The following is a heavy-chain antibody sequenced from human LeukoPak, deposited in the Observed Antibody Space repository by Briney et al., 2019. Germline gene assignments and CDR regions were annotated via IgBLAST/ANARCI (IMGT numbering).Heavy chain of an antibody. Sequence: GGSLRLSCAASGFTFSDYYMSWIRQAPGKGLEWVSYISSSGSTIYYADSVKGRFTISRDNGKNSLYLQMNSLRAEDTAIYYCAKNGDRGAYCSGGSCYPYYYYYIDVWGKGTTVTISS. D-gene: IGHD2-15*01. CDR3: AKNGDRGAYCSGGSCYPYYYYYIDV. V-gene: IGHV3-11*01. J-gene: IGHJ6*03. CDR1: GFTFSDYY. CDR2: ISSSGSTI.